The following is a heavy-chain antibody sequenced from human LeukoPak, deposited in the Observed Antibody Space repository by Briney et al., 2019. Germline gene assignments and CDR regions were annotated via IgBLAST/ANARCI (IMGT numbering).Heavy chain of an antibody. CDR2: ISYDGSNK. CDR1: GFTFSYSV. J-gene: IGHJ5*02. V-gene: IGHV3-30*19. Sequence: PGGSLRLSCAASGFTFSYSVMHWVRQAPGKGLEWVAVISYDGSNKYCADSVKGRFTISRDNSKNTLYLQMNSLRAEDTAVYYCAREDIVVVPAAIFWFDPWGQGTLVTVSS. D-gene: IGHD2-2*02. CDR3: AREDIVVVPAAIFWFDP.